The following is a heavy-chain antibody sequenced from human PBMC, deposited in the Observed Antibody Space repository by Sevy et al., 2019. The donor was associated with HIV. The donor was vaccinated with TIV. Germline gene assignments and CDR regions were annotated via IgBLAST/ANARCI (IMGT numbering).Heavy chain of an antibody. CDR1: AFTFSNDW. Sequence: GGSLRLSCVASAFTFSNDWMTWVRQAPGKGLEWVGHIRSATDGGTTDYAAPVKGRFTISRHDSKNTVYLEMNSLKIEETGVYFCATLSGNYWGYWLDPWGQGTLVTVSS. CDR3: ATLSGNYWGYWLDP. D-gene: IGHD5-12*01. J-gene: IGHJ5*02. CDR2: IRSATDGGTT. V-gene: IGHV3-15*07.